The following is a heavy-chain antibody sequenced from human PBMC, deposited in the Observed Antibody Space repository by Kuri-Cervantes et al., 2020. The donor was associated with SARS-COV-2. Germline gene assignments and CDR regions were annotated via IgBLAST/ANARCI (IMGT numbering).Heavy chain of an antibody. J-gene: IGHJ3*01. D-gene: IGHD3-3*01. CDR1: GGSFSGYY. Sequence: GSLRLSCAVYGGSFSGYYWSWIRQSPGKGLVWIGEINHTGSANYSPSLKSRVTISVDTSKNQFSLRLSSVTAADTGVYYCARASTTIYGVLIALFSSNAFGVWGQGTMVTVSS. CDR3: ARASTTIYGVLIALFSSNAFGV. CDR2: INHTGSA. V-gene: IGHV4-34*01.